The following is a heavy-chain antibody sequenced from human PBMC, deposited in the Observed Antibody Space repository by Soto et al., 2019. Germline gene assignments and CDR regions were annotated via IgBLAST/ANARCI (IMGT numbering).Heavy chain of an antibody. Sequence: QVQLVQSGAEVKKPGASMKVSCKASGYTFTSYGISWVRQAPGQGLEWMGWISAYNGNTNYAQKLQGRVTMTTDTSTSTAYMELRSLRSDDTAVYYCARDLRDVDSSSWSHGGVSDWFDPWGQGTLVTVSS. CDR2: ISAYNGNT. CDR1: GYTFTSYG. CDR3: ARDLRDVDSSSWSHGGVSDWFDP. J-gene: IGHJ5*02. D-gene: IGHD6-13*01. V-gene: IGHV1-18*01.